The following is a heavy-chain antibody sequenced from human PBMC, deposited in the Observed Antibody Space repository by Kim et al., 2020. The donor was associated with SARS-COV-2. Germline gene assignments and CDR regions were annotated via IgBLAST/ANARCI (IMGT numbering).Heavy chain of an antibody. D-gene: IGHD3-3*01. CDR1: GFTFSSYW. V-gene: IGHV3-7*01. Sequence: GGSLRHSCAASGFTFSSYWMSWVRQAPGKGLEWVANIKQDGSEKYYVDSVKGRFTISRDNAKNSLYLQMNSLRAEDTAVYYCARDRAGYYDFWSGHHYYMDVGGEGTPVTVSS. J-gene: IGHJ6*03. CDR3: ARDRAGYYDFWSGHHYYMDV. CDR2: IKQDGSEK.